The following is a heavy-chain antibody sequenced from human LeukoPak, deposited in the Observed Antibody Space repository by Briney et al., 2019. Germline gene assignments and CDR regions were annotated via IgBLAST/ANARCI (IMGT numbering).Heavy chain of an antibody. V-gene: IGHV1-18*01. Sequence: GASVKVSCKASGYTFTSYGISWVRQAPGQGLEWMGWISAYNGNTNYAQKLQGRVTMTTDTSTSTAYMELRSLRSDDTAVYYCARSKQWLVRNPDFDYWGQGTLVTVSS. CDR2: ISAYNGNT. CDR1: GYTFTSYG. J-gene: IGHJ4*02. CDR3: ARSKQWLVRNPDFDY. D-gene: IGHD6-19*01.